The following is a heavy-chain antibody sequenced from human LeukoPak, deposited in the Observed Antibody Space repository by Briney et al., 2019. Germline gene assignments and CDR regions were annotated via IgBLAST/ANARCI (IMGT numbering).Heavy chain of an antibody. D-gene: IGHD5-24*01. CDR3: TRVGYIDEGIDY. CDR1: GFTFRSFS. J-gene: IGHJ4*02. Sequence: SGGSLRLSCAASGFTFRSFSMNWVRQAPGKGLEWVSAIDSSTTRIYYANSVRGRFTISRDNAKNSLDLQMNSLRAEDTAIYYCTRVGYIDEGIDYWGQGTLVTVSS. V-gene: IGHV3-21*01. CDR2: IDSSTTRI.